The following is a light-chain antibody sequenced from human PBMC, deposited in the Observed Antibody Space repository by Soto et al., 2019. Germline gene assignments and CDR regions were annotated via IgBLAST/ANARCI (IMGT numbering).Light chain of an antibody. CDR3: ASWDDSLNGHWV. Sequence: QSVLTQAPSASGTPGQRVTISCSGSNSNIGGNSVSWYHHLPGTAPKLLIFNNSQRPSGVPDRFSGSKSGTSASLAISGLHSEDEADYYCASWDDSLNGHWVFGGGTKLTVL. CDR1: NSNIGGNS. CDR2: NNS. J-gene: IGLJ3*02. V-gene: IGLV1-44*01.